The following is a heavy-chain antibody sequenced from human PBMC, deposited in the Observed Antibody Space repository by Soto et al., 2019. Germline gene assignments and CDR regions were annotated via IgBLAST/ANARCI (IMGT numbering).Heavy chain of an antibody. CDR1: GYTFTGYY. J-gene: IGHJ6*02. CDR3: ARERYQVISDGMDV. V-gene: IGHV1-2*02. Sequence: SVKVSCKASGYTFTGYYIHWVREAPGQGLEWMGWINPQTGGTSYAQKFQGRVTLSRDTSINTAYLELTRVRFDDAAVYFCARERYQVISDGMDVWGQGTTGTGS. D-gene: IGHD2-2*01. CDR2: INPQTGGT.